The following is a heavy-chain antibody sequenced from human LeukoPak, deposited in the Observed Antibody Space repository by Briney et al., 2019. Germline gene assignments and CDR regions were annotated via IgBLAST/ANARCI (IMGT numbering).Heavy chain of an antibody. J-gene: IGHJ4*02. CDR3: ARENWVFDY. D-gene: IGHD7-27*01. CDR1: GYSISSGYH. V-gene: IGHV4-38-2*02. CDR2: VYRSGTT. Sequence: SETLSLTCVASGYSISSGYHWGWIRQPPGKGLEWIGSVYRSGTTYYDPSLKSRVTISVDTSKNQISLKVRSVTAADTAMYYCARENWVFDYWGQGILVTVSS.